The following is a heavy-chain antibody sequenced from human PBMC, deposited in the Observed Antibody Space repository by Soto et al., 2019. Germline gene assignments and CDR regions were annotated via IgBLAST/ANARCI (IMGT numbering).Heavy chain of an antibody. CDR2: IYPGDSDT. D-gene: IGHD3-10*01. CDR1: GGTISSYA. J-gene: IGHJ6*02. Sequence: GASVKVSCKASGGTISSYAISWVRQAPGQGLEWMGIIYPGDSDTRYSPSFQGQVTISADKSISTAYLQWSSLKASDTAMYYCARDYYGSGSIDYYYGMDVWGQGTTVTVSS. V-gene: IGHV5-51*01. CDR3: ARDYYGSGSIDYYYGMDV.